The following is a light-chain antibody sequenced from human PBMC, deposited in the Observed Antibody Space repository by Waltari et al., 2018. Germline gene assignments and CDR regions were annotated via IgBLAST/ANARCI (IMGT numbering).Light chain of an antibody. CDR3: ASWDDRLDAYV. Sequence: QSVLTQPPSASGTPGQRVTISCSGSRSNVGSNAVTWYHQLPGTAPKLLIFNDADRPSGVPARFSGSRSATSASLAVSGLQSDDESTYYCASWDDRLDAYVFGTGTWVTVL. CDR2: NDA. CDR1: RSNVGSNA. V-gene: IGLV1-44*01. J-gene: IGLJ1*01.